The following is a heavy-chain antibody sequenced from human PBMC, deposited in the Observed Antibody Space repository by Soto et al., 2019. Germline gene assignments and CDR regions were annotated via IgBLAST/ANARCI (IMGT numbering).Heavy chain of an antibody. CDR2: IWYDGSNK. J-gene: IGHJ4*02. V-gene: IGHV3-33*01. CDR3: ASALPQPTYSSSWQPSDY. D-gene: IGHD6-13*01. Sequence: PGGSLRLSCAASGFTFSSYGMHWVRQAPGKGLEWVAGIWYDGSNKYYADYVKGRFTISRDNSKNTLYLQMNSLRAEDTAVYYCASALPQPTYSSSWQPSDYWGQGTLVTVSS. CDR1: GFTFSSYG.